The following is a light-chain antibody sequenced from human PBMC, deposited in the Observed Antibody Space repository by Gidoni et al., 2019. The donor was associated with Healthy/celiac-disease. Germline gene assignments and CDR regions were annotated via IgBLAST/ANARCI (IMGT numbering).Light chain of an antibody. V-gene: IGKV1-5*03. Sequence: QSPSTLSASVGDRVTITCRASQSISSWLAWYQQKPGKAPKLLIYKASSLESGVPSRFSGSGSGTEFTLTIRSLQPDDFATYYCQQYNSYWTFGQGTKVEIK. CDR1: QSISSW. CDR2: KAS. J-gene: IGKJ1*01. CDR3: QQYNSYWT.